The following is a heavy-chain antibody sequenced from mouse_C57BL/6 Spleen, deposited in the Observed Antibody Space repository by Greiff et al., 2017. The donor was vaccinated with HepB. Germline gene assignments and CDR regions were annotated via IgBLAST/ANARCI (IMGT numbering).Heavy chain of an antibody. CDR2: LWSGGST. Sequence: VTLVESGPGLVQPSQSLSITCTVSGFSLTSYGVHWVRQSPGKGLEWLGGLWSGGSTDYNAAFISRLSISKDNSKSQVFFKMNSLQADDTAIYYCARNYGSSYDAMDYWGQGTSVTVSS. V-gene: IGHV2-2*01. J-gene: IGHJ4*01. CDR1: GFSLTSYG. CDR3: ARNYGSSYDAMDY. D-gene: IGHD1-1*01.